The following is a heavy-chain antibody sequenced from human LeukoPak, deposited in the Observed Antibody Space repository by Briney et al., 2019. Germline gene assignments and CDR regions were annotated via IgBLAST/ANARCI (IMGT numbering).Heavy chain of an antibody. V-gene: IGHV3-23*01. CDR2: IHGSGETT. J-gene: IGHJ4*02. CDR1: ALRFSSFA. CDR3: AKDHTSKVVRLFDY. Sequence: GGSLRLSCAASALRFSSFAMTWVRQVPGKGLEWVSGIHGSGETTYYADSVKGRFTISRDNSKNTLYLQMNSLRAEDTAVYYCAKDHTSKVVRLFDYWGQGTLVTVSS. D-gene: IGHD2-15*01.